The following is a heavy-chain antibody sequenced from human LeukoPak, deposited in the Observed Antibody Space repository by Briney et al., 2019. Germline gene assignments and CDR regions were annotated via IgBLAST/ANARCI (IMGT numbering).Heavy chain of an antibody. CDR1: GFTFSNAW. CDR3: TTDSPPHYDFWSGYYTGIPNTFDY. J-gene: IGHJ4*02. V-gene: IGHV3-15*01. Sequence: GGSLRLSCAASGFTFSNAWMSWVRQAPGKGLEWVGRIKSKTDGGTTDYAAPVKGRFTISRDDSKNTLYLQMNSLKTEDTAVYYCTTDSPPHYDFWSGYYTGIPNTFDYWGQGTLVTVSS. D-gene: IGHD3-3*01. CDR2: IKSKTDGGTT.